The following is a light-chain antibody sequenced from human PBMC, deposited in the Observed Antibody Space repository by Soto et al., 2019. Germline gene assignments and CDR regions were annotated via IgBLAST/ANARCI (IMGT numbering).Light chain of an antibody. CDR3: QAYDYSLTAFV. CDR2: EVI. Sequence: QSALTQPASVSGSPGQSITISCTGTSSDVAAYNFVSWYQQHPGEVPKLMIYEVIKRPSGISDRFSGSKSGNTASLTISGLQAEDEADYYCQAYDYSLTAFVFGGGTKLTVL. CDR1: SSDVAAYNF. J-gene: IGLJ3*02. V-gene: IGLV2-14*03.